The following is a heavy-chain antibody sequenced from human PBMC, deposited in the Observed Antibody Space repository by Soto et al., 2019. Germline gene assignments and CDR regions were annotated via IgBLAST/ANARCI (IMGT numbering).Heavy chain of an antibody. Sequence: PSETLSLTCTVSGGSISSYYWSWIRQPPGKGLEWIGYIYYSGSTNYNPSLKSRVTISVDTSKNQFSLKLSSVTAADTAMYYCARDMASYYDFWSGGGLGMDVWGQGTTVTVSS. D-gene: IGHD3-3*01. J-gene: IGHJ6*02. CDR3: ARDMASYYDFWSGGGLGMDV. CDR2: IYYSGST. CDR1: GGSISSYY. V-gene: IGHV4-59*01.